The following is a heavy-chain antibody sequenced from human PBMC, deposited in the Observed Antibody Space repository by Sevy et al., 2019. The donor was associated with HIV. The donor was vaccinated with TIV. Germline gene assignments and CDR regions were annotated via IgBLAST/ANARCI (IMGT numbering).Heavy chain of an antibody. CDR3: ARQCSTSSCDYFDS. D-gene: IGHD6-13*01. CDR2: VFHDGTS. V-gene: IGHV4-38-2*02. CDR1: GSFFTDDYY. J-gene: IGHJ4*02. Sequence: SGTLSLTCSVSGSFFTDDYYWGWVRQPPGKGLEYIGSVFHDGTSYYNPSLKSRVTISVHTSKTQLSLLLSSVTAADSALYYCARQCSTSSCDYFDSWGQGILVTVSS.